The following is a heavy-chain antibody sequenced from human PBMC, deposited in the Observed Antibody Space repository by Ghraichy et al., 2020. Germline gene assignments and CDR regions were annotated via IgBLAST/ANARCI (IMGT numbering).Heavy chain of an antibody. D-gene: IGHD2-21*02. J-gene: IGHJ3*01. CDR1: GVSITSYY. Sequence: SQTLSLTCSVSGVSITSYYWTWIRQSPGRGLEWIGNFFYSGILDPSPFFKSGVTITGDTSKNQFSLKMTSVTSADTAVYYCVRVMGYGDWQSTFDVWGQGTTVTVSS. CDR3: VRVMGYGDWQSTFDV. V-gene: IGHV4-59*01. CDR2: FFYSGIL.